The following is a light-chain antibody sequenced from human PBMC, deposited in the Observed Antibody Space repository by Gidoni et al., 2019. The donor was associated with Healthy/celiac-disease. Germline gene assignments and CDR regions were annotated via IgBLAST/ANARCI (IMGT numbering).Light chain of an antibody. CDR2: EVS. J-gene: IGLJ1*01. CDR1: SSDVGGYNY. Sequence: LTQPASVSGSPGQSITISCTGTSSDVGGYNYVSWYQQHPGKAPKLMIYEVSNRPSGVSNRFSGSKSGNTASLTISGLQAEDEADYYCSSYTSSSTSYVFGTGTKVTVL. V-gene: IGLV2-14*01. CDR3: SSYTSSSTSYV.